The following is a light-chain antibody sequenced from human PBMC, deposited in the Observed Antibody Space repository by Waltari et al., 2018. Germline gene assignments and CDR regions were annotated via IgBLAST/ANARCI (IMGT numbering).Light chain of an antibody. CDR1: SSDVGSYNL. V-gene: IGLV2-23*01. J-gene: IGLJ3*02. Sequence: QSALTQPASVSGSPGQSITISCTGTSSDVGSYNLVSWYQQHPGKAPKLMIYEGSKRPLWVSNRSAGSKSGNTASLAISGLQAGDEADYYCCSDAAPGWVCGGGTKLTVL. CDR2: EGS. CDR3: CSDAAPGWV.